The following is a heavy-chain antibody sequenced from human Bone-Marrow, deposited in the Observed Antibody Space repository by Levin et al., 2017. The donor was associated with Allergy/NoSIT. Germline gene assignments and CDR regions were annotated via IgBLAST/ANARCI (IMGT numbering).Heavy chain of an antibody. D-gene: IGHD3-16*01. J-gene: IGHJ6*03. Sequence: GESLKISCKASGYTFNSYWIAWVRQMPGKGLEWMGVIYPGDSETRYSPSFQGRVTMSADKSISTASLQLNNVKASDTAMYYCARLVYDILTVRMDVWGKGTTVTVSS. CDR3: ARLVYDILTVRMDV. CDR2: IYPGDSET. V-gene: IGHV5-51*01. CDR1: GYTFNSYW.